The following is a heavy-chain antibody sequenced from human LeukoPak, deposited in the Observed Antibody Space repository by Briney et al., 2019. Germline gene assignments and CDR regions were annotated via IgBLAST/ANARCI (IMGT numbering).Heavy chain of an antibody. CDR2: ISYDGSNK. CDR1: GFTFSSYA. Sequence: GGSLRLSCAASGFTFSSYAMHWVRQAPGKGLEWVAVISYDGSNKYYADSVKGRFTISRDNSKNTLYLQMNSLRAEDTAVYYCARERGYFDYWGQGTPVTVSS. V-gene: IGHV3-30-3*01. CDR3: ARERGYFDY. D-gene: IGHD5-12*01. J-gene: IGHJ4*02.